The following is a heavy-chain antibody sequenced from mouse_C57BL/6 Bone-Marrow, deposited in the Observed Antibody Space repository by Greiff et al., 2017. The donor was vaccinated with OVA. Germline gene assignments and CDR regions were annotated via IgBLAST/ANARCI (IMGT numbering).Heavy chain of an antibody. CDR1: GYTFTSYW. D-gene: IGHD3-2*02. Sequence: VQLQQPGAELVMPGASVKLSCKASGYTFTSYWMHWVKQRPGQGLEWIGELDPSASYTNYNQKFKGKSPLTVDKSSSPAYMQLSSLTSEDSAVYYCARDRSSGLVDYWGQGTTLTVSS. CDR2: LDPSASYT. CDR3: ARDRSSGLVDY. V-gene: IGHV1-69*01. J-gene: IGHJ2*01.